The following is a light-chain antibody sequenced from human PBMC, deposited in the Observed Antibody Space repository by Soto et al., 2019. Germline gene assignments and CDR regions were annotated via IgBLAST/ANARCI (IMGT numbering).Light chain of an antibody. CDR2: GAS. V-gene: IGKV1-39*01. J-gene: IGKJ1*01. CDR1: QTISNN. CDR3: QQSSSAPLT. Sequence: DIPVTQSPSSLSAFVGDRVTITCRTSQTISNNLNWYQQQPGKAPNLLIYGASSLQSGVPSRFSGSGSGTDVTLTISSRQPEDFATYFCQQSSSAPLTFGQGTKG.